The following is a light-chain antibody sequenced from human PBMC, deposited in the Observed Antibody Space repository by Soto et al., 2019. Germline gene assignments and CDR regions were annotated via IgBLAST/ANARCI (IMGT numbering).Light chain of an antibody. J-gene: IGKJ4*01. Sequence: EIVLTQSPATLSLSPGERATLSCWASQSVSSYLAWYQQKPGQAPRLLIYDASNRATDVPPRFRGSGSGTDFTLTISCLEPEDFAVYYCQQRSSWPLTFGGGTKVEI. CDR1: QSVSSY. CDR2: DAS. V-gene: IGKV3-11*01. CDR3: QQRSSWPLT.